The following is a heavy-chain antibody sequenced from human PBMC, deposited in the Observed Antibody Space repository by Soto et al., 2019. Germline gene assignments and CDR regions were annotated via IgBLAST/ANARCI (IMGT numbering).Heavy chain of an antibody. D-gene: IGHD4-17*01. CDR3: AKNRLRHDYGDYEVFDY. CDR2: ISYDGSNK. CDR1: GFTFSSYG. Sequence: PGGSLRLSCAASGFTFSSYGMHWVRQAPGKGLEWVAVISYDGSNKYYADSVKGRFTISRDNSKNTLYLQMNSLRAEDTAVYYCAKNRLRHDYGDYEVFDYWGQGTLVTVSS. V-gene: IGHV3-30*18. J-gene: IGHJ4*02.